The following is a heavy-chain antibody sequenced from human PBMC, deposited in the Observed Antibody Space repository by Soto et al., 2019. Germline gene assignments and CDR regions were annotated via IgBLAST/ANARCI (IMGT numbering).Heavy chain of an antibody. Sequence: PSETLSLTCAVYGGSFSGYYWSWIRQPPGKGLEWIGEINHSGSTNYNPSLKSRVTISVDTSKNQFSLKLSSVTAADTAVYYCAREHSAGACFDYWGQGTLVTVSS. CDR3: AREHSAGACFDY. CDR1: GGSFSGYY. D-gene: IGHD6-25*01. J-gene: IGHJ4*02. CDR2: INHSGST. V-gene: IGHV4-34*01.